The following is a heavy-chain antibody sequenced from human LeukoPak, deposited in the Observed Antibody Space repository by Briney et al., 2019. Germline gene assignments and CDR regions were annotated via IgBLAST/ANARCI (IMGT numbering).Heavy chain of an antibody. Sequence: GGSLRLSCAASGFTFDDYAMHWVRQAPGKGLEWVSGISWNSGSIGYADSVKGRFTISRDNAKNSLYLQMNSLRAEDTALYYCAKGGHSYSSGSDYWGQGTLVTVSS. V-gene: IGHV3-9*01. CDR3: AKGGHSYSSGSDY. CDR1: GFTFDDYA. D-gene: IGHD6-19*01. CDR2: ISWNSGSI. J-gene: IGHJ4*02.